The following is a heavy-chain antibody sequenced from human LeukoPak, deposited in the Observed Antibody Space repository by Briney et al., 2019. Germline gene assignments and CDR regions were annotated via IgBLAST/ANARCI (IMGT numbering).Heavy chain of an antibody. CDR2: INAGNGNT. V-gene: IGHV1-3*03. CDR1: GYTFTSYA. CDR3: ARVREGSSGWPQIDY. D-gene: IGHD6-19*01. J-gene: IGHJ4*02. Sequence: ASVKVSCKSSGYTFTSYAMHWVRQAPGQRREWMGWINAGNGNTKYSQEFQGRVTITRDTSASTAYMELSSLRSEDMAVYYCARVREGSSGWPQIDYWGQGTLVTVSS.